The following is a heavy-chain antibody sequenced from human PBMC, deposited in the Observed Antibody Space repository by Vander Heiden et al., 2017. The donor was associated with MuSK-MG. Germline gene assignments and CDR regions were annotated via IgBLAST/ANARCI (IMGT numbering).Heavy chain of an antibody. CDR3: AKGRGYYYYMDV. V-gene: IGHV3-23*01. CDR1: GFTFSSYA. CDR2: ISGSGGST. J-gene: IGHJ6*03. Sequence: EVQLLASGGGLVQPGGSLRLSCSASGFTFSSYAVIWVRQAPGKGLEWVSAISGSGGSTYYADSVKGRFTISRDKSKNTLYLQMNSRRAEDTAVYYGAKGRGYYYYMDVWGKGTTVTVSS.